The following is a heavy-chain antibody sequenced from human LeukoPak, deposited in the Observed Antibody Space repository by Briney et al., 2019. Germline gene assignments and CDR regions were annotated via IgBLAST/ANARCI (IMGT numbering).Heavy chain of an antibody. J-gene: IGHJ4*02. CDR3: ARAACGGDCYDY. CDR2: IIPIFGTA. V-gene: IGHV1-69*13. D-gene: IGHD2-21*01. CDR1: GGTFSSYA. Sequence: SVKVSCKASGGTFSSYAISWVRQAPGQGLEWMGGIIPIFGTANYAQKFQGRVTITADESKSTAYMELSGLRSEDTAVYYCARAACGGDCYDYWGQGTLVTVSS.